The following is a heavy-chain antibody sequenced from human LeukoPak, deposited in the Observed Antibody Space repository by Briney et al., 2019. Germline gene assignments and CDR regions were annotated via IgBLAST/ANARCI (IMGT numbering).Heavy chain of an antibody. CDR1: GFTFSTYG. V-gene: IGHV3-30*02. J-gene: IGHJ4*02. CDR3: AKDRRRYCSGGSCLNFDY. CDR2: IRYDGSNK. D-gene: IGHD2-15*01. Sequence: PGGSLRLSCAASGFTFSTYGMHWVRQAPGKGLEWVAFIRYDGSNKYYADSVKGRFTISRDNSKNTLYLQMNSLRAEDTAVYYCAKDRRRYCSGGSCLNFDYWGQGTLVTVSS.